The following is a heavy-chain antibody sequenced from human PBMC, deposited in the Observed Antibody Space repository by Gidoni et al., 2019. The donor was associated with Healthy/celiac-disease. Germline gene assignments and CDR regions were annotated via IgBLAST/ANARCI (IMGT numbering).Heavy chain of an antibody. CDR2: ISSSGSTI. D-gene: IGHD3-3*01. J-gene: IGHJ5*02. CDR3: ARKSTWSGKGQNWFDP. Sequence: EVQLVESGGGLVQPGGSLRLSCAASAFTFSSYEMNWVRQAPGKGLEWVSYISSSGSTIYYADSVKGRFTISRDNAKNSLYLQMNSLRAEDTAVYYCARKSTWSGKGQNWFDPWGQGTLVTVSS. CDR1: AFTFSSYE. V-gene: IGHV3-48*03.